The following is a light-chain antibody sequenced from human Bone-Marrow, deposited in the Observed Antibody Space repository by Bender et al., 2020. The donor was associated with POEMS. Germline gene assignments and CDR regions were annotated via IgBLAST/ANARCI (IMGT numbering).Light chain of an antibody. CDR3: QTWDTSTVV. Sequence: SYELTQPSSVSVSPGQTARITCSGDVLAKKYVRWFQQKPGQAPVLVIYKDSERPSGIPERFSGSSSGTTVTLTISGAQVEDEADYYCQTWDTSTVVFGGGTKLTVL. CDR2: KDS. J-gene: IGLJ2*01. V-gene: IGLV3-27*01. CDR1: VLAKKY.